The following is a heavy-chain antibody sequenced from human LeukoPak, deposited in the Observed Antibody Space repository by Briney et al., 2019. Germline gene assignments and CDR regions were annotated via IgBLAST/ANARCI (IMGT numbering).Heavy chain of an antibody. CDR2: FDPEDGET. V-gene: IGHV1-24*01. Sequence: GASVKVSCKVSGYTLTELSMHWVRQAPGKGREWMGGFDPEDGETIYAQKFQGRVTMTEDTSTDTAYMELSSLRSEDTAVYYCATGREYYDYVWGSYRYYFDYWGQGTLVTVSS. J-gene: IGHJ4*02. CDR1: GYTLTELS. D-gene: IGHD3-16*02. CDR3: ATGREYYDYVWGSYRYYFDY.